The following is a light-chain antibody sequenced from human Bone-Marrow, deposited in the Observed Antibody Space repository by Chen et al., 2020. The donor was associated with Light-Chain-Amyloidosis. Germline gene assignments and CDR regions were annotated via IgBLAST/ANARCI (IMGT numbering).Light chain of an antibody. V-gene: IGLV1-44*01. J-gene: IGLJ1*01. CDR3: VAWDDSLNSYV. CDR2: SDA. Sequence: QSVLTQPPSASGTPGLRVSISWSGSNSNIGGNPVNWYQQSPGTAPKLLLYSDAQRPSGVPDRFSGSKSGTSASLAISGLQSDDEDDYYCVAWDDSLNSYVFGAGTKVTVL. CDR1: NSNIGGNP.